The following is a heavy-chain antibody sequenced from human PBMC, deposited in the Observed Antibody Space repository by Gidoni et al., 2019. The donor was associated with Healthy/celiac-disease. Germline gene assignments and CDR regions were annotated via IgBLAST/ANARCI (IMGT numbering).Heavy chain of an antibody. J-gene: IGHJ3*02. V-gene: IGHV3-30-3*01. CDR1: GFTFSRYA. D-gene: IGHD2-15*01. CDR2: ISYDGSNK. CDR3: ARDGEYCSGGSCLYDAFDI. Sequence: QVQLVESGGGVFQPGRSLRLACAASGFTFSRYAMHWVRQAPGKGLEWVAVISYDGSNKYYADSVKGRVTIARDNSKNALYLQMNSLRAEDTAVYYCARDGEYCSGGSCLYDAFDIWGQGTMVTVSS.